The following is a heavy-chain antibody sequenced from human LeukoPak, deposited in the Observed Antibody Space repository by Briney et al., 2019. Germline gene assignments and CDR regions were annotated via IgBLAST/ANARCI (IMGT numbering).Heavy chain of an antibody. J-gene: IGHJ4*02. V-gene: IGHV3-7*01. Sequence: GGSLRLSCADSGFSFNKYWMSWVRQAPGKGLEWLANINQDGSQKYYVDSVKGRFTISRDNAKNSVYLQMNSLRAEDTAVYYCAAVEPDYWGQGTLVTVSS. CDR1: GFSFNKYW. CDR3: AAVEPDY. CDR2: INQDGSQK. D-gene: IGHD6-19*01.